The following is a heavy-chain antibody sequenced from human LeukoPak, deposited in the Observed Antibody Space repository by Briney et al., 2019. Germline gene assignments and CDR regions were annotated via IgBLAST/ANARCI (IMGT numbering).Heavy chain of an antibody. CDR1: GDSVSSNSAA. D-gene: IGHD2-15*01. J-gene: IGHJ5*02. CDR3: ARYCSGGSCLNWFDP. Sequence: SQTLSLTCAISGDSVSSNSAAWNWIRQSPSRGLEWLGRTYYRSRWYNNYAVSVESRITINPDTSKNQFSLKLSSVTAADTAVYYCARYCSGGSCLNWFDPWGQGTLVTVSS. CDR2: TYYRSRWYN. V-gene: IGHV6-1*01.